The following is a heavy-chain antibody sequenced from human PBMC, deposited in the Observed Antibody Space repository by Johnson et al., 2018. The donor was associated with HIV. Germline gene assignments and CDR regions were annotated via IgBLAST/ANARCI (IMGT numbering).Heavy chain of an antibody. CDR1: GFSFDDYA. CDR2: ISWNSANI. J-gene: IGHJ3*02. D-gene: IGHD2-15*01. Sequence: VQLVESGGGLVQPGRSLRLSCAVSGFSFDDYAMHWVRQAPGKGPEWVSGISWNSANIGYADSVKGRFTISRDNAKNSLYLQMNSLRAEDAALYYCAKDIRMVAPRRAFDIWGQGTMVIVTS. V-gene: IGHV3-9*01. CDR3: AKDIRMVAPRRAFDI.